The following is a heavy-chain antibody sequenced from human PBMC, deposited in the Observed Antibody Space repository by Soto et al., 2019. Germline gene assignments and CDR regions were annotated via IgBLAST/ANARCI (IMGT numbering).Heavy chain of an antibody. CDR1: GFSLRDHY. CDR2: ISGSDATI. CDR3: ARGHYYGVDV. Sequence: PGGSLRLSCAASGFSLRDHYLAWIRQAPGKGLEWVSYISGSDATIYYGDPVKGRFTISRDSSKNSAFLQMNSLRGEDTAVYFCARGHYYGVDVWGQGTSVTVSS. J-gene: IGHJ6*02. V-gene: IGHV3-11*01. D-gene: IGHD3-10*01.